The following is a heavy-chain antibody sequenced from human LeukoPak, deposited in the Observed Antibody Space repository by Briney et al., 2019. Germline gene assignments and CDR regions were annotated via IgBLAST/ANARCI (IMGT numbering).Heavy chain of an antibody. D-gene: IGHD3-10*01. Sequence: PSETLSLTCTVSGGSISSSSYYWGWIRQPPGKGLEWIGSIYYSGSTYYNPSLKSRVTISVDTSKNQFSLKLSSVTAADTAVYYCARRVYYYGSGSQNWFDPWGQGTLVTVSS. CDR1: GGSISSSSYY. J-gene: IGHJ5*02. V-gene: IGHV4-39*01. CDR3: ARRVYYYGSGSQNWFDP. CDR2: IYYSGST.